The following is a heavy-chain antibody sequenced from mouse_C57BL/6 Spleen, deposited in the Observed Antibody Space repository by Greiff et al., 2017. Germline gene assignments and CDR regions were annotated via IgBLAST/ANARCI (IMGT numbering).Heavy chain of an antibody. CDR3: ARNRGSTGPAY. CDR2: IWSGGST. V-gene: IGHV2-2*01. CDR1: GFSLTSYG. D-gene: IGHD5-1*01. J-gene: IGHJ3*01. Sequence: QVQLKQSGPGLVQPSQSLSITCTVSGFSLTSYGVHWVRQSPGKGLEWLGVIWSGGSTDYNAAFISRLSISKDNSKSQVFFKMNSLQADDTAIYYCARNRGSTGPAYWGQGTLVTVSA.